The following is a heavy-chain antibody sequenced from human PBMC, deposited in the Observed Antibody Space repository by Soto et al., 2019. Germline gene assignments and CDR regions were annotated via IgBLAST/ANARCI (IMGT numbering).Heavy chain of an antibody. CDR1: GGTFSSYA. J-gene: IGHJ6*02. CDR2: IIPIFGTA. D-gene: IGHD6-13*01. CDR3: ARVDSSSWYPDHGMDV. V-gene: IGHV1-69*12. Sequence: QVQLVQSGAEVKKPGSSVKVSCKASGGTFSSYAISWVRQAPGQGLEWMGGIIPIFGTANYAQKFQGRVTITADESTSTAYMEPSSLRSEDTAVYYCARVDSSSWYPDHGMDVWGQGTTVTVSS.